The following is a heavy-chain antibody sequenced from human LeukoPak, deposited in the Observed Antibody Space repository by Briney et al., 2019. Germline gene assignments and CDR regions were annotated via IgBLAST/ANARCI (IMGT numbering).Heavy chain of an antibody. CDR1: GGTFSSYA. CDR2: IIPIFGTA. Sequence: SVKVSCKASGGTFSSYAISWVRQAPGQGLEWMGGIIPIFGTANYAQKFQGRVTITTDESTSTAYMELSSLRSEDTAVYYCAAQLYGHYEVDYWGQGTLVTVSS. V-gene: IGHV1-69*05. J-gene: IGHJ4*02. D-gene: IGHD4-17*01. CDR3: AAQLYGHYEVDY.